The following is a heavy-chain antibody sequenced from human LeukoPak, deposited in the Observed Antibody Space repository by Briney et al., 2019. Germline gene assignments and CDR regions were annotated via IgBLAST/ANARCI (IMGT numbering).Heavy chain of an antibody. Sequence: SETLSLTCTVSGGSISSNSFYWDWTRQPPGKGLEWIGTIFYSGSTYYNPSLKSRITISVDTSKNQFSLKLSSVTAADTAVYYCARHSRSGYSDYESAFDIWGQGTMVIVSS. D-gene: IGHD5-12*01. V-gene: IGHV4-39*01. CDR1: GGSISSNSFY. J-gene: IGHJ3*02. CDR2: IFYSGST. CDR3: ARHSRSGYSDYESAFDI.